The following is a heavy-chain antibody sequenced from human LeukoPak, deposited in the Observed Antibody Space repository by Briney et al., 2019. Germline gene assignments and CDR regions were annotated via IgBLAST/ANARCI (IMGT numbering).Heavy chain of an antibody. Sequence: GGSLRLSCAASGFTFDDYAMHWVRQAPGKGLEWVSGISWNSGSRGYADSVKGRFTISRDNAKNSLYLQMNSLRAEDTALYYRTKDSRGYNYGRYDYWGQGTLVTVSS. CDR3: TKDSRGYNYGRYDY. V-gene: IGHV3-9*01. CDR1: GFTFDDYA. J-gene: IGHJ4*02. D-gene: IGHD5-18*01. CDR2: ISWNSGSR.